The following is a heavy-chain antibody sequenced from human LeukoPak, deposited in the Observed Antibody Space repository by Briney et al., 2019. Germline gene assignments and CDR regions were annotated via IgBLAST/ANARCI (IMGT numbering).Heavy chain of an antibody. CDR3: ARDRYNSGWFNFDY. Sequence: GGSLRLSCAASGLTVTTNYMSWVRQAPGKGLEWVSVIYSGGGTYYADSVKGRFTISSDNSKNTLYLQMNRLRAEHTAVYYCARDRYNSGWFNFDYWGPGTLVTVSS. CDR2: IYSGGGT. J-gene: IGHJ4*02. V-gene: IGHV3-53*01. D-gene: IGHD6-19*01. CDR1: GLTVTTNY.